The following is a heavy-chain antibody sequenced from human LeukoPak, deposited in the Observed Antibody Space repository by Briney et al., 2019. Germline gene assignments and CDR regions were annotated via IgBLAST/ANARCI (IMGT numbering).Heavy chain of an antibody. J-gene: IGHJ4*02. Sequence: GGSLRLSCAASGSTFSSYAMSWVRQAPGKGLEWVSAISGSGGSTYYADSVKGRFTISRDNSKNTLYLQMNSLRAEDTAVYYCAKDTKWELYFDYWGQGTLVTVSS. CDR1: GSTFSSYA. CDR3: AKDTKWELYFDY. D-gene: IGHD1-26*01. V-gene: IGHV3-23*01. CDR2: ISGSGGST.